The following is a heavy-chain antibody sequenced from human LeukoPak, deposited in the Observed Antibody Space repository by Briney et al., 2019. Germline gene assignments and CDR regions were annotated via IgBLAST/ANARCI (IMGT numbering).Heavy chain of an antibody. CDR2: ISGSGGST. J-gene: IGHJ5*02. Sequence: GGSLRLSCAASGFTFSSYGMSWVRQAPGKGLEWVSAISGSGGSTYYADSVKGRCTISRDNSKNTLYLQMNSLRAEDTAVYYCAKDRVVRGVTWFDPWGQGTLVTVSS. V-gene: IGHV3-23*01. D-gene: IGHD3-10*01. CDR1: GFTFSSYG. CDR3: AKDRVVRGVTWFDP.